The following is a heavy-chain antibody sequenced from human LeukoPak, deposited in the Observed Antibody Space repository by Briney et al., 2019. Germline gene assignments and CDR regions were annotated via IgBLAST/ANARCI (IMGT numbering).Heavy chain of an antibody. J-gene: IGHJ4*02. CDR2: ISGSGGST. Sequence: PGGSLRLSCAASGFTFSSYAMSWVRQAPGKGLEWVSVISGSGGSTYYADSVKGRFTISRDNSKNTLYLQMNSLRAEDTAVYYCAKDRGRKIVVVVSEDYWGQGTLVTVSS. V-gene: IGHV3-23*01. D-gene: IGHD2-15*01. CDR3: AKDRGRKIVVVVSEDY. CDR1: GFTFSSYA.